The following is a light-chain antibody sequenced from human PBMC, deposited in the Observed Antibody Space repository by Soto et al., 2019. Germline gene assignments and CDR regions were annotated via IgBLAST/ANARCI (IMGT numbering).Light chain of an antibody. CDR1: RSNIGSND. Sequence: QSVLTQPPSASGTPGQRVTISCSGSRSNIGSNDVNWYQQLPGTAPKVLIYSNNQRPSGVPDRFSGSKSGTSASLAISGLQSEDAADYYCAAWDDSLNAWVFGGGTKLTVL. CDR3: AAWDDSLNAWV. J-gene: IGLJ3*02. CDR2: SNN. V-gene: IGLV1-44*01.